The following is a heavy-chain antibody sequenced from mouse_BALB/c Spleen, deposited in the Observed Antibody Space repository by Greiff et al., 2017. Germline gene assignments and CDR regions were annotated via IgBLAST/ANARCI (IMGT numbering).Heavy chain of an antibody. D-gene: IGHD2-2*01. J-gene: IGHJ4*01. Sequence: DVKLVESGGGLVQPGGSRKLSCAASGFTFSSFGMHWVRQAPEKGLEWVAYISSGSSTIYYADTVKGRFTISRDNPKNTLFLQMTSLRSEDTAMYYCARGGYDPPHAMDYWGQGTSVTVSS. V-gene: IGHV5-17*02. CDR2: ISSGSSTI. CDR1: GFTFSSFG. CDR3: ARGGYDPPHAMDY.